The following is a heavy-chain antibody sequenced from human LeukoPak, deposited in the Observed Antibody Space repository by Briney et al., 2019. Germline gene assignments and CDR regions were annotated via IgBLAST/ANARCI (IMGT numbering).Heavy chain of an antibody. CDR2: INAGNGNT. V-gene: IGHV1-3*01. CDR1: GYTFTSYA. J-gene: IGHJ4*02. D-gene: IGHD6-6*01. CDR3: ATVYSSSSPFDY. Sequence: ASVKVSCTASGYTFTSYAMHWVRQAPGQRLEGMGWINAGNGNTKHSQKFQGRVTITRDTSASTAYMELSSLRSEDTAVYYCATVYSSSSPFDYWGQGTLVTVSS.